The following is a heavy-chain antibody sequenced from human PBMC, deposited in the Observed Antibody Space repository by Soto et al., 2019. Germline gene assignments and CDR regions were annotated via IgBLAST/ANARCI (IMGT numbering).Heavy chain of an antibody. CDR1: GGSISSAAYY. CDR3: ARVLLLLWFGEFDAFDI. CDR2: IYYSGST. D-gene: IGHD3-10*01. V-gene: IGHV4-30-4*08. Sequence: SETLSLTCTVSGGSISSAAYYWSWIRQHPGKGLEWIGYIYYSGSTYYNPSLKSRVIISVDTSKNQFSLKLSSVTAADTAVYYCARVLLLLWFGEFDAFDIWGQGTMVTVSS. J-gene: IGHJ3*02.